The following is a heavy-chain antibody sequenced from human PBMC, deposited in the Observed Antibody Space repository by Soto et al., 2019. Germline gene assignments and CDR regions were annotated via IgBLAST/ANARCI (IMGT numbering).Heavy chain of an antibody. Sequence: GASVKVSCKASGYTFTSYGISWVRQAPGQGLEWMGWISAYNGNTNYAQKLQGRVTMTTDTSTSTAYMELRSLRSDDTAVYYCARQADGIREGLGPPVGVDVWGQGTTVTVSS. V-gene: IGHV1-18*01. CDR3: ARQADGIREGLGPPVGVDV. D-gene: IGHD2-15*01. CDR2: ISAYNGNT. J-gene: IGHJ6*02. CDR1: GYTFTSYG.